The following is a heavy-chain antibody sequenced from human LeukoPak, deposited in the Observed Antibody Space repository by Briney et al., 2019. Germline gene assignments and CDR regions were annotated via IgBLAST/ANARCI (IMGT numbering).Heavy chain of an antibody. CDR3: ARGEGGYNGYHGF. CDR1: GITFSSYG. D-gene: IGHD5-12*01. J-gene: IGHJ4*02. Sequence: QSGGSLRLSCAASGITFSSYGMSWVRQAPGKGLEWVSYISISGSTIYYADSVKGRFTISRDNAKNSLYLQMNSLRAEDTAVYYCARGEGGYNGYHGFWGQGTLVTVSS. V-gene: IGHV3-48*04. CDR2: ISISGSTI.